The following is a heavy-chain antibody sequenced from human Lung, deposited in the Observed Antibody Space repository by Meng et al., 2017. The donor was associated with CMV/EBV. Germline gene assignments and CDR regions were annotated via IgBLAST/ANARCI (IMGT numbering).Heavy chain of an antibody. Sequence: SCAASDFTVSSNYMSWVRQAPGKGLEWVSLIYSGGTTYYADSVKGRFTISRDNSKNTLYLQMNSLRAEDTAVYYCTRVFGSGSQRYGGYYGMDVWXQGTXVT. J-gene: IGHJ6*02. CDR1: DFTVSSNY. CDR2: IYSGGTT. CDR3: TRVFGSGSQRYGGYYGMDV. D-gene: IGHD3-10*01. V-gene: IGHV3-53*01.